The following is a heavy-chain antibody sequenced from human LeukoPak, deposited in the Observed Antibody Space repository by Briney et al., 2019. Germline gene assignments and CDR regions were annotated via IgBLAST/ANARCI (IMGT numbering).Heavy chain of an antibody. CDR3: ARHGGGYCRSTSCYLFDP. J-gene: IGHJ5*02. CDR2: IYPGDSDT. Sequence: HGESLKISCKASGYTFTSYWIGWVRQMPGKGLEWMGIIYPGDSDTKYSPSFQGQVTISVDKSISTAYLQWSSLKASDTAMYYCARHGGGYCRSTSCYLFDPWGQGTLVTVSS. V-gene: IGHV5-51*01. CDR1: GYTFTSYW. D-gene: IGHD2-2*01.